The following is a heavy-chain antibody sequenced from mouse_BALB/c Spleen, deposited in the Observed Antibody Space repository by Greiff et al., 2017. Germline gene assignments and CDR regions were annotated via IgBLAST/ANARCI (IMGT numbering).Heavy chain of an antibody. V-gene: IGHV1S135*01. Sequence: EVKLVESGPELGKPGASVKISCKASGYSFTGYNMYWVKQSHRKSLEWIGYIDPYNGGTSYNQKSKGKATLTVDKSSSTAYMHLNSLTSEDSAIYYCALHYYGPFAYWGQGTLVTVSA. CDR3: ALHYYGPFAY. J-gene: IGHJ3*01. D-gene: IGHD1-2*01. CDR1: GYSFTGYN. CDR2: IDPYNGGT.